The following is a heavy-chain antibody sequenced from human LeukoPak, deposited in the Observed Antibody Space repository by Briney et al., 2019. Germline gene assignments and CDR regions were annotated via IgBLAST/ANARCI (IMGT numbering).Heavy chain of an antibody. J-gene: IGHJ4*02. CDR3: ARDWAQLAFDY. D-gene: IGHD6-13*01. Sequence: GRSLRLSCAASGFTFSSHAMHWVRQAPGKGLEWVAVLSHDGGKKYYADSVKGRFTISRDNSKNTLYLQMNSLRAEDTAVYYCARDWAQLAFDYWGQGTLVTVSS. CDR2: LSHDGGKK. V-gene: IGHV3-30-3*01. CDR1: GFTFSSHA.